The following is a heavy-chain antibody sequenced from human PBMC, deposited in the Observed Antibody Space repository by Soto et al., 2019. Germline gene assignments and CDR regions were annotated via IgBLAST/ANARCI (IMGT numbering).Heavy chain of an antibody. CDR1: GFTFSSYG. V-gene: IGHV3-30*18. J-gene: IGHJ4*02. CDR2: ISYDGSNK. Sequence: QVQLVESGGGVVQPGRSLRLSCAASGFTFSSYGMHWVRQAPGKGLEWVAGISYDGSNKYYADSVKGRFTISRDNSKNTQYLQMNSLRAEDTAVYYCAKGAMLRYFDWHLGYWGQGNLVTVSS. CDR3: AKGAMLRYFDWHLGY. D-gene: IGHD3-9*01.